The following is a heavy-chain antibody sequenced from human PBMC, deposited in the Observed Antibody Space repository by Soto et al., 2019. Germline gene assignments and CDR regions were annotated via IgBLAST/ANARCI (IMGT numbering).Heavy chain of an antibody. V-gene: IGHV4-59*01. CDR1: GGSISSYY. Sequence: PSETLSLTCTVSGGSISSYYWSWIRQPPGKGLEWIGYIYYSGSTNYNPSLKSRVTISVDTSKNQFSLRAEDTAVYFCARGAYCNSTSCYRCGMDVWGQGTTVIVSS. D-gene: IGHD2-2*01. CDR3: ARGAYCNSTSCYRCGMDV. CDR2: IYYSGST. J-gene: IGHJ6*02.